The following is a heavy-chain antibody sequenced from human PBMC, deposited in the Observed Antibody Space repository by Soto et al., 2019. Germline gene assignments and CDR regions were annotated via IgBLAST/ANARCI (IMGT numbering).Heavy chain of an antibody. CDR3: ARDLSVAGPDY. J-gene: IGHJ4*02. CDR1: VFTFSSYA. V-gene: IGHV3-30*03. CDR2: ISYDESDK. D-gene: IGHD6-19*01. Sequence: GGSLRLSGAASVFTFSSYAMHWVRQAPGKGLEWVAVISYDESDKYYADSLKGRFTISRDNSKNTLYLQMNSLRGEDTAVYYCARDLSVAGPDYWGQGTLVTVSS.